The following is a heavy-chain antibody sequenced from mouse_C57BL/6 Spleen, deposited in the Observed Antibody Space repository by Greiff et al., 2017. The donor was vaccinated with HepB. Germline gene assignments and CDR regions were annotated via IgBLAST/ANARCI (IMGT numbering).Heavy chain of an antibody. CDR2: INPYNGGT. Sequence: EVQLQESGPVLVKPGASVKMSCKASGYTFTDYYMNWVKQSHGKSLEWIGVINPYNGGTSYNQKFKGKATLTVDKSSSTAYMELNSLTSEDSAVYYCARGEGLGLDYWGQGTTLTVSS. CDR1: GYTFTDYY. J-gene: IGHJ2*01. V-gene: IGHV1-19*01. CDR3: ARGEGLGLDY. D-gene: IGHD3-3*01.